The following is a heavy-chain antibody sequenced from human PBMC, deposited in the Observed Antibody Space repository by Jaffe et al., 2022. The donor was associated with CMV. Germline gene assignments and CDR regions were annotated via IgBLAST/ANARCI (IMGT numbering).Heavy chain of an antibody. CDR3: AKEVRCAGSSCTNFDF. V-gene: IGHV3-23*04. CDR2: ITASGGTT. Sequence: EVQLVESGGDLVQPGGSLRLSCAASGFTFSSYALSWVRQPPGKGLEWLSAITASGGTTYYADSVKGRFTVSRDNSKNTLYLQMNSLRDEDTAIYYCAKEVRCAGSSCTNFDFWGQGTLVTVSS. CDR1: GFTFSSYA. D-gene: IGHD2-2*01. J-gene: IGHJ4*02.